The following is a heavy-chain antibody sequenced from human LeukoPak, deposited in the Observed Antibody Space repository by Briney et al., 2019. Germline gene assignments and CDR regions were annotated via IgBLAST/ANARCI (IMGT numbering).Heavy chain of an antibody. V-gene: IGHV3-66*02. J-gene: IGHJ1*01. CDR3: VRGGPGLVKAASSSLDL. Sequence: GGSLRLSCAVSGFTFSNFYMSWGRQAPGKGLEWISAMYTGGGTYSADSVTGRFTISQDTFKNTLHLHMSSLKPEDRGVYYCVRGGPGLVKAASSSLDLWGQGTPVTVSS. CDR2: MYTGGGT. D-gene: IGHD6-6*01. CDR1: GFTFSNFY.